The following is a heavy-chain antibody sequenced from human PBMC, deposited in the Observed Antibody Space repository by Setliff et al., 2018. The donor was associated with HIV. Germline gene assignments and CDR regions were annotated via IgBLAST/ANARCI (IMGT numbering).Heavy chain of an antibody. J-gene: IGHJ4*02. V-gene: IGHV4-31*03. D-gene: IGHD2-21*01. CDR3: ARASRWGSIPFDY. Sequence: PSETLSLTCNVYGGPFNVHKWNWVRQHPGKGLEWIGYIYNSGGTYYNPSLKSRITMSIDTSKNQFSLKLNSVTAADTAVYFCARASRWGSIPFDYWGQGTLVTVSS. CDR2: IYNSGGT. CDR1: GGPFNVHK.